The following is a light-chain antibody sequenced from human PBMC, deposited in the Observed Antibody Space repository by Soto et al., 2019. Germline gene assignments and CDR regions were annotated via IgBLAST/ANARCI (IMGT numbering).Light chain of an antibody. CDR2: GAS. CDR1: QSVSRSY. Sequence: EIVLTQSPGTLSLSPGERATLSCRASQSVSRSYLAWYQQKPGQAPRLLIYGASSRATGIPDRFSGSGSGTDFTLTISRLEPEDFAVYYCKQYGTSSWTFGQGTKVDIK. CDR3: KQYGTSSWT. J-gene: IGKJ1*01. V-gene: IGKV3-20*01.